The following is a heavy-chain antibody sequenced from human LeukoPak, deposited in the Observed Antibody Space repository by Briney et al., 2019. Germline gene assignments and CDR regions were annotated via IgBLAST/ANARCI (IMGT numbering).Heavy chain of an antibody. J-gene: IGHJ4*02. V-gene: IGHV3-7*01. CDR2: IKQDGSEK. CDR3: ASMWELLPEYFDY. Sequence: PGGSLRLSCAASGFTFSSYWMSWVRQAPGKGLEWVANIKQDGSEKYYVDSVKGRFTISRDNAKNSLYLQMNSLRAEDTAVYYCASMWELLPEYFDYWGQGTLVTASS. D-gene: IGHD1-26*01. CDR1: GFTFSSYW.